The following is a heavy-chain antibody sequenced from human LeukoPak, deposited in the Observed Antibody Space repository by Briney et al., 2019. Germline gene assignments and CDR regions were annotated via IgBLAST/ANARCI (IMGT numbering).Heavy chain of an antibody. Sequence: GGSLRLSCAASGFTFSSYAMHWVRQAPGKGLEWVAVISYDGSNKYYADSVKGRFTISRDNSKNTPYLQMNSLRAEDTAVYYCARTVVVTAILGYWGQGTLVTVSS. D-gene: IGHD2-21*02. CDR1: GFTFSSYA. V-gene: IGHV3-30-3*01. CDR2: ISYDGSNK. J-gene: IGHJ4*02. CDR3: ARTVVVTAILGY.